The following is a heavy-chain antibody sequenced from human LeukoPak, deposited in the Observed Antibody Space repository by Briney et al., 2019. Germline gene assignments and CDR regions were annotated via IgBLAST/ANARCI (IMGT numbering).Heavy chain of an antibody. V-gene: IGHV3-48*03. CDR3: ARDGFCSSTSCYNDY. Sequence: GGSLRLSCAAAGFIFSSYEMNWVRQAPGKGLEWLSYISTSGSTIYYAHSVKGRFTISRDNAQNSLSLQMHSLRAEDTAVYYCARDGFCSSTSCYNDYWGQGTLVTVS. J-gene: IGHJ4*02. D-gene: IGHD2-2*02. CDR1: GFIFSSYE. CDR2: ISTSGSTI.